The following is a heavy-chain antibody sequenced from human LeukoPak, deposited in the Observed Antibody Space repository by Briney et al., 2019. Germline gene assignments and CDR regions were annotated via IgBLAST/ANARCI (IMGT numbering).Heavy chain of an antibody. CDR1: GGSISSYY. CDR2: IYYSGST. CDR3: AGASRGDVGGVDS. J-gene: IGHJ5*02. Sequence: QVQLQESGPGLVKPSETLSLTCTVSGGSISSYYWSWIRQPPGKGLDWIGYIYYSGSTNYNPSLKSRVTISVDTSKNQFSLKLSSVTAVDTAVYYCAGASRGDVGGVDSWGQGTLVTVSS. D-gene: IGHD3-10*01. V-gene: IGHV4-59*01.